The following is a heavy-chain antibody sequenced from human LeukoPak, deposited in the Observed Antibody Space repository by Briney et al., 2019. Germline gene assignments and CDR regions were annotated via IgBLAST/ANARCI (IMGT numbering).Heavy chain of an antibody. CDR3: ARWSKSITMIVVVSLPVDAFDI. CDR2: IYYSGST. CDR1: GGSFSGYY. D-gene: IGHD3-22*01. Sequence: SETLSLTCAVYGGSFSGYYWSWIRQPPGKGLEWIGSIYYSGSTYYNPSLKSRVTISVDTSKNQFSLKLSSVTAADTAVYYCARWSKSITMIVVVSLPVDAFDIWGQGTMVTVSS. V-gene: IGHV4-34*01. J-gene: IGHJ3*02.